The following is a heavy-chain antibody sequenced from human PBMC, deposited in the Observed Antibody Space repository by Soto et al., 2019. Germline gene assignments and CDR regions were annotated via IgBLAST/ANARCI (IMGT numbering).Heavy chain of an antibody. D-gene: IGHD1-26*01. CDR3: GRGRSGQIVVFY. J-gene: IGHJ4*02. CDR2: IGPESGAT. Sequence: ASVKVSCKASGYTFTGHYIHWVRQAPEQGPEWMGEIGPESGATRYAQKFQGRVTMTRDMSITTVCMELNNLSPDDTAVYYCGRGRSGQIVVFYWGQGTPVTVSS. V-gene: IGHV1-2*02. CDR1: GYTFTGHY.